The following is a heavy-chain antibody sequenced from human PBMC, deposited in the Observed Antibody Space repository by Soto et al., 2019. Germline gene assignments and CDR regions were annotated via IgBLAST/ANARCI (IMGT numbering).Heavy chain of an antibody. V-gene: IGHV3-66*01. Sequence: EVQLGESGGGLVQPGGSLRLSCAASGFTVSNNYMTWVRQAPGRGLDWVSIIFSAGSTYYADSVRGRFTLTRDNSKNTLYLQMSSLRAEDTAIYYCARGAGGNSWRSPTFDSWGQGTLVTVSS. CDR3: ARGAGGNSWRSPTFDS. CDR1: GFTVSNNY. D-gene: IGHD5-18*01. CDR2: IFSAGST. J-gene: IGHJ4*02.